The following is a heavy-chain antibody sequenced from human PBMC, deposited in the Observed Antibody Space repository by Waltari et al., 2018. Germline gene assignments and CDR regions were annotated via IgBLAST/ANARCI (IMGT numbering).Heavy chain of an antibody. V-gene: IGHV1-69-2*01. CDR3: ARTSSYGDFGYFYYYMDV. CDR2: VDPEDGET. J-gene: IGHJ6*03. D-gene: IGHD4-17*01. Sequence: EVQLVLSGAEVKKPGATVTISCNVSAYTFTDYYIHWVQQAPGKGLEWMGLVDPEDGETGYAGKIQGRVTITADTSTDTASLELSSLRSEDTAVYYCARTSSYGDFGYFYYYMDVWGKGTTVTVSS. CDR1: AYTFTDYY.